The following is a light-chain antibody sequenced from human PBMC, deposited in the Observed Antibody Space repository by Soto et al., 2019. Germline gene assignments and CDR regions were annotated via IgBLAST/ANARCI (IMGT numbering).Light chain of an antibody. CDR1: RSINNF. J-gene: IGKJ4*01. Sequence: DIQMTQSPSSLSASVGDRVTITCRASRSINNFLNWYQQKPEKAPKLLIYAASSLQSGVPSRFSASGSGTDFTLTISSLQPDDFATYYCQQSYSTLTFGGGTKVEIK. CDR3: QQSYSTLT. CDR2: AAS. V-gene: IGKV1-39*01.